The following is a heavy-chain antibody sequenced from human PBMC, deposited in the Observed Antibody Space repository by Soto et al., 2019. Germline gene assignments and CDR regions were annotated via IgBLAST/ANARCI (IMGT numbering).Heavy chain of an antibody. J-gene: IGHJ5*01. CDR3: GRVVEGATRHTDFDS. D-gene: IGHD2-15*01. CDR1: GVSIHNSHSF. CDR2: VYYSGGA. V-gene: IGHV4-39*01. Sequence: SETLSLTCAVSGVSIHNSHSFWGWIRQPPGKGLEFIGSVYYSGGANYNPSLKSRVTVSIDTSNNQFSLGVNSVTAADTAVYYCGRVVEGATRHTDFDSWGQGILVTSPQ.